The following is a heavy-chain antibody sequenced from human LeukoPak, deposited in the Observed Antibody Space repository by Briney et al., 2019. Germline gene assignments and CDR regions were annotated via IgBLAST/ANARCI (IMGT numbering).Heavy chain of an antibody. V-gene: IGHV3-7*01. CDR2: IKQDGSEN. D-gene: IGHD2-2*02. Sequence: PGGSLRLSCVASGFTFSSYWMSWVRQAPGKGLEWVANIKQDGSENYYVDSVKGRFTISRDNAKNSLFLQMNSLRAEDTAVYYCARGWGDCTTVSCYTGGDVFDMWGQGTMVTVSS. CDR3: ARGWGDCTTVSCYTGGDVFDM. CDR1: GFTFSSYW. J-gene: IGHJ3*02.